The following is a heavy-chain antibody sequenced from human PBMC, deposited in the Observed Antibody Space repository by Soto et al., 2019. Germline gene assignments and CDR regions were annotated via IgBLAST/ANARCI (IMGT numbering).Heavy chain of an antibody. Sequence: GGSLRLSCAASGFTFSSYAMHWVRQAPGKGLEWVAVISYDGSNKYYADSVKGRFTISRDNSKNTLYLQMNSLRAEDTAVYYCARSGDFADSSGYYTSYGMDVWGQGTTVTVSS. V-gene: IGHV3-30-3*01. J-gene: IGHJ6*02. CDR3: ARSGDFADSSGYYTSYGMDV. CDR2: ISYDGSNK. CDR1: GFTFSSYA. D-gene: IGHD3-22*01.